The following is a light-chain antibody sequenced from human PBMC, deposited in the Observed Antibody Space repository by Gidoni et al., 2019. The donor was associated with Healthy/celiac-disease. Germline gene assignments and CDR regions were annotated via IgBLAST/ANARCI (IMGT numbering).Light chain of an antibody. Sequence: EIGLTQSPGTLSLSPGERTTLSCRASQSVSSSYLAWYQQKPGHAPRLLIYGASSRATGIPDRFSGSGSGTDFTLTISRLEPEDFAVYYCQQYGSSPPFTFGPGTKVDIK. CDR2: GAS. CDR3: QQYGSSPPFT. V-gene: IGKV3-20*01. CDR1: QSVSSSY. J-gene: IGKJ3*01.